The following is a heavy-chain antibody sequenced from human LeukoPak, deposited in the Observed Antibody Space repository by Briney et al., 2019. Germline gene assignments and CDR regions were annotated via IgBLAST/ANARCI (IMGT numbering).Heavy chain of an antibody. V-gene: IGHV3-48*04. Sequence: GGSLRLSCAASGFTFSSYSMNWVRQAPGKGLEWVSYISSSSSTIYYADSVKGRFTISRDNAKNSLYLQMNSLRAEDTAVYYCAREGLPPGYYYDSSGYIDYWGQGTLVTVSS. J-gene: IGHJ4*02. D-gene: IGHD3-22*01. CDR1: GFTFSSYS. CDR2: ISSSSSTI. CDR3: AREGLPPGYYYDSSGYIDY.